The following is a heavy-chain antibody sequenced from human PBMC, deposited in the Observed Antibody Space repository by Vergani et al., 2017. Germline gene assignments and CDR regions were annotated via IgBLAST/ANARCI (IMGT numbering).Heavy chain of an antibody. CDR3: ARVPQWLDPGAYYYYMDV. V-gene: IGHV1-8*01. Sequence: QVQLVQSGAEVKKPGASVKVSCKASGYTFTSYDINWVRQATGQGLEWMGWMNPNSGNTGYAQKFQGRVTMTRNTSISTAYMELSSLRSEDTAVYYCARVPQWLDPGAYYYYMDVWGKGTTVTVSS. CDR1: GYTFTSYD. CDR2: MNPNSGNT. D-gene: IGHD6-19*01. J-gene: IGHJ6*03.